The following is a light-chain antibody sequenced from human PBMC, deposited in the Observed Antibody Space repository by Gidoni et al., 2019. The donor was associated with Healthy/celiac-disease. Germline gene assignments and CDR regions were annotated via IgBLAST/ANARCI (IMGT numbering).Light chain of an antibody. J-gene: IGKJ1*01. CDR3: QQRSNWPWT. Sequence: EIVLTQSPATLSLSPGERATLSCRASQSVSSYLAWYQQKPGQAPRLLIYDASNRATGIPARFSGSGSGTDFTLTISSLEPGDFAVYYCQQRSNWPWTFXQXTKVEIK. V-gene: IGKV3-11*01. CDR1: QSVSSY. CDR2: DAS.